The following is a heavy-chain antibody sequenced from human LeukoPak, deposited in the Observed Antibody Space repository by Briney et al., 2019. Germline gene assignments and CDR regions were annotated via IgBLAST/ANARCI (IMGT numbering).Heavy chain of an antibody. V-gene: IGHV4-59*08. Sequence: SETLSLTCTVSGGSISSYYWSWIRQPPGKGLEWIGYIYYSGSTNYNPSLKSRVTISVDASKNQFSLKLSSVTAADTAVYYCARHVRGLGAFDYWGQGTLVTVSS. J-gene: IGHJ4*02. CDR3: ARHVRGLGAFDY. CDR2: IYYSGST. D-gene: IGHD3-16*01. CDR1: GGSISSYY.